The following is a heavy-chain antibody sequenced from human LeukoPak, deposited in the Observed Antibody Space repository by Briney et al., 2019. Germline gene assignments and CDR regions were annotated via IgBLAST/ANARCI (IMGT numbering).Heavy chain of an antibody. V-gene: IGHV4-31*03. Sequence: SETLSLTCTVSGGSISSGGYYWSWIRQHPGKGLEWIGYIYYSGSTYYNPSLKSRVTISVDTSKNQFSLKLSSVTAADTAVYYCARDVDSNGWFDYWGQGTLVTVSS. J-gene: IGHJ4*02. CDR1: GGSISSGGYY. CDR3: ARDVDSNGWFDY. D-gene: IGHD6-19*01. CDR2: IYYSGST.